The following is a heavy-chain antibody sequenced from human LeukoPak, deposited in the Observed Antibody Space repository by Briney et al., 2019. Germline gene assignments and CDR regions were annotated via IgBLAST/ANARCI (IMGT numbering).Heavy chain of an antibody. D-gene: IGHD3-10*01. CDR1: GGSFSGYY. Sequence: SETLSLTCAVYGGSFSGYYWSWIRQPPGKGLEWIGEINHSGSTNYNQSLKSRVTISVDTSKNQFSLKLSSVTAADTAVYYCARSVRRGSGSYYKDWGQGTLVTVSS. CDR2: INHSGST. V-gene: IGHV4-34*01. CDR3: ARSVRRGSGSYYKD. J-gene: IGHJ4*02.